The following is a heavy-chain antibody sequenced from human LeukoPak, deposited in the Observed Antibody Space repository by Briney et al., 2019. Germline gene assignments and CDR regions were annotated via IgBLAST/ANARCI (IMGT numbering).Heavy chain of an antibody. CDR1: GFTLSIYG. CDR3: SRGPIPVDGCRSHYFAD. J-gene: IGHJ4*02. D-gene: IGHD2-2*02. Sequence: GGSLRLSCAASGFTLSIYGMNGVPRAPGKGLEWVSYISSSGNSIYYADSVRGRFTIPSDNAEDSINLHMNSLRADQTACFYCSRGPIPVDGCRSHYFADWGEGTLVSVSS. V-gene: IGHV3-48*03. CDR2: ISSSGNSI.